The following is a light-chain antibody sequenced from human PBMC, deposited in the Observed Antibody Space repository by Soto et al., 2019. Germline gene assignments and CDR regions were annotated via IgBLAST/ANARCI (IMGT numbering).Light chain of an antibody. J-gene: IGKJ2*01. Sequence: EIVLTQYPGTLSLSPGERATLSCRASQSVSSSYLAWYQQKPGQAPRLLIYGASSRATGIPDRFSGSGSGTDFTLTISRLEPEDFAVYYCQQYGSSLYTFGQGTKLVIK. CDR2: GAS. CDR3: QQYGSSLYT. CDR1: QSVSSSY. V-gene: IGKV3-20*01.